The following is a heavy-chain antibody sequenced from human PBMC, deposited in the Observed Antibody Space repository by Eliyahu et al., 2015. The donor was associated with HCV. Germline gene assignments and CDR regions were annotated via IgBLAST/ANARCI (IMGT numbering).Heavy chain of an antibody. CDR1: GCSITPYY. CDR2: IHYSGST. D-gene: IGHD6-19*01. Sequence: QVQLQESGPGLVKPSETLSLTCTVSGCSITPYYWSWIRQPPGKGLEWIGYIHYSGSTNYNPSLKSRVTISVDTSKNQFSLNLTSVTAADTAMYYCASGGGGIAVTGTGGWFDPWGQGTLVTVSS. V-gene: IGHV4-59*01. CDR3: ASGGGGIAVTGTGGWFDP. J-gene: IGHJ5*02.